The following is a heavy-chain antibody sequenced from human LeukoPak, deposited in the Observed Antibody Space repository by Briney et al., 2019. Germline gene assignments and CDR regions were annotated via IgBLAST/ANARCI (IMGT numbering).Heavy chain of an antibody. J-gene: IGHJ4*02. D-gene: IGHD6-19*01. Sequence: PGGSLRLSCAASGFTVSTNYMSWVRQAPGKGLECVSVIHSGGSTYYADSVKGRFTISTDNSKNTLYLQMNSLRAEDTAVYYCARGWYSSGWYYFDYWGQGTLVTVSS. CDR3: ARGWYSSGWYYFDY. CDR2: IHSGGST. CDR1: GFTVSTNY. V-gene: IGHV3-53*01.